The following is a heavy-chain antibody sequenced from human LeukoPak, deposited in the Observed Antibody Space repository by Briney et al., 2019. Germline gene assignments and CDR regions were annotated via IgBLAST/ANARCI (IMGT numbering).Heavy chain of an antibody. CDR2: IYTSGST. CDR3: ARVPGRRNSSGYYNRRDYYYYGMDV. V-gene: IGHV4-4*07. CDR1: GGSISSYY. J-gene: IGHJ6*02. Sequence: PSETLSLTCTVSGGSISSYYWSWIRQPAGKGLEWIGRIYTSGSTNYNPSLKGRVTMSVDTSKNQFSLKLSSVTAADTAVYYCARVPGRRNSSGYYNRRDYYYYGMDVWGQGTTVTVSS. D-gene: IGHD3-22*01.